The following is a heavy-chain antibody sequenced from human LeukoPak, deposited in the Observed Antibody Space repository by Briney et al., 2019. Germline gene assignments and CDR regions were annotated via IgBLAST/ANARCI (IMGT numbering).Heavy chain of an antibody. D-gene: IGHD3-10*01. CDR3: AIHEMVRGYNWFDP. J-gene: IGHJ5*02. CDR2: IYYSGNT. V-gene: IGHV4-39*01. Sequence: PSETLSLTRTFSGGSISSSSYYWGWIRRPPGKGLEGIGSIYYSGNTYYNPSRESRVKISVETSKKQFSLRLSYVTAADTAVYYCAIHEMVRGYNWFDPWGKGTLVTVSS. CDR1: GGSISSSSYY.